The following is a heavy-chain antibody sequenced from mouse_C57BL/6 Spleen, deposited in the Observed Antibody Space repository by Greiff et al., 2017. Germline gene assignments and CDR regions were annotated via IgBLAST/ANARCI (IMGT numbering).Heavy chain of an antibody. CDR1: GYTFTSYW. J-gene: IGHJ3*01. CDR2: INPNYGTT. D-gene: IGHD2-3*01. CDR3: ARGDGYLFAY. Sequence: QVQLQQPGTELVKPGASVKLSCKASGYTFTSYWMHWVKQRPGQGLEWIGNINPNYGTTSYNQKFKGKATLTVDQSSSTAYMQLNSLTSEDSAVYCCARGDGYLFAYWGQGTLVTVSA. V-gene: IGHV1-53*01.